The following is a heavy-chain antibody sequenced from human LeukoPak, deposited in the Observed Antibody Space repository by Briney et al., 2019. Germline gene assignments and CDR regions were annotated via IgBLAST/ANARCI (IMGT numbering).Heavy chain of an antibody. V-gene: IGHV1-2*02. CDR3: ARVTSIAAAGLYYFDY. CDR2: INPNSGGT. Sequence: GASVKVSCKASGYTFTGYYMHGVRQAPGQGLEWMGWINPNSGGTNYAQKFQGRVTMTRDTSISTAYMELSRLRSDDTAVYYCARVTSIAAAGLYYFDYWGQGTLVTVSS. J-gene: IGHJ4*02. CDR1: GYTFTGYY. D-gene: IGHD6-13*01.